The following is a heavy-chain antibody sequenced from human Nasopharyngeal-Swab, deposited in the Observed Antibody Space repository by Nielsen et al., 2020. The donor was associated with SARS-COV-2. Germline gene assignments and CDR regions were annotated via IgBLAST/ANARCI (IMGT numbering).Heavy chain of an antibody. CDR1: GITFSSYA. D-gene: IGHD2-15*01. CDR2: ISGSGGST. Sequence: GGSLRLSCAAFGITFSSYAMSWVRQAPGKGLEWVSAISGSGGSTYYADSGKGRFTISRDNSKNTLYLQMNSLRAEETAVYYCAKVVVVAWRFDYWGQGTLVTVSS. CDR3: AKVVVVAWRFDY. J-gene: IGHJ4*02. V-gene: IGHV3-23*01.